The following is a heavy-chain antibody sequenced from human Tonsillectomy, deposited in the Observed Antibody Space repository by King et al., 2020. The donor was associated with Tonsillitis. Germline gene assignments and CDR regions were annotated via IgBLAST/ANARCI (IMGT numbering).Heavy chain of an antibody. CDR2: IGTDNDNT. J-gene: IGHJ4*02. D-gene: IGHD3-10*01. Sequence: VQLVEAGAEGEKPGASVRVSCKTSGYTFINYGISWGRQAPGQGVGGMGWIGTDNDNTKYAQKVLGRVTMTTDTSTNTVYMELRSLRSDDTAVYYCARDQGAKHLWLNYFDYWGQGTLVTVSS. CDR3: ARDQGAKHLWLNYFDY. V-gene: IGHV1-18*01. CDR1: GYTFINYG.